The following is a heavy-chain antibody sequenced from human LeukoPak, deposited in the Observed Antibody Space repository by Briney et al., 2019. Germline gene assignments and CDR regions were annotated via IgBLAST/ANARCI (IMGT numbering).Heavy chain of an antibody. V-gene: IGHV3-48*04. Sequence: GGSLRLSCGASGFVFSDYSMNWVCQAPGQGLEWVANIRGSGSGLGSGNYYADSVKGRFTISRDNAKTSLYLQMNSLRAEDTAFYYCARDDNWGFDYWGQGALVTVSS. D-gene: IGHD7-27*01. CDR2: IRGSGSGLGSGN. CDR1: GFVFSDYS. J-gene: IGHJ4*02. CDR3: ARDDNWGFDY.